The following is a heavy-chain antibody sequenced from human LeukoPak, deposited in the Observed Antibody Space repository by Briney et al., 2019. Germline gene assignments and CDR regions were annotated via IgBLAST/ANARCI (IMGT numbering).Heavy chain of an antibody. J-gene: IGHJ4*02. CDR2: IPYDGGYT. CDR1: GFTFDSFG. V-gene: IGHV3-30*18. CDR3: AKDRYSGSYPGAIDY. Sequence: PGGSLRLSCAASGFTFDSFGMHWVRQAPGKGLEWLAVIPYDGGYTYYADSVKGRFTISRDNSKNTLYLQMNSLRAEDTAVYYCAKDRYSGSYPGAIDYWGQGTLVTVSS. D-gene: IGHD1-26*01.